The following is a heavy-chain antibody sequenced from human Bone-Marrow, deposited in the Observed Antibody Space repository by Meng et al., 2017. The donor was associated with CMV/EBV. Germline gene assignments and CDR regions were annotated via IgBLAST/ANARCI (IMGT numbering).Heavy chain of an antibody. J-gene: IGHJ5*02. D-gene: IGHD3-9*01. CDR2: INHSGST. CDR1: GGSFSGYY. Sequence: SETLSLTCAVYGGSFSGYYWSWIRQPPGKGLEWIGEINHSGSTNYNPSLKSRVTISVDTSKNQFSLKLSSVTAADTAVYYCASSGFLYDILTGYYNVFPWGQGTRVTVSS. V-gene: IGHV4-34*01. CDR3: ASSGFLYDILTGYYNVFP.